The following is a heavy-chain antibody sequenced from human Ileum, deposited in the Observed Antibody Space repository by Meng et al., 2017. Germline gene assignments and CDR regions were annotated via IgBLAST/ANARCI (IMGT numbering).Heavy chain of an antibody. J-gene: IGHJ4*02. CDR2: ISSSGTTI. V-gene: IGHV3-11*04. CDR1: GFTFSDYF. CDR3: ARVHTFHYDGRGPYHFDY. D-gene: IGHD3-22*01. Sequence: GESLMISCASSGFTFSDYFLSWIRHAPGPGLECVSYISSSGTTIYYADSVKRRFSFSMDNAQNSLFLQMNSLRAEDTAVYYCARVHTFHYDGRGPYHFDYWGQGTVVTVSS.